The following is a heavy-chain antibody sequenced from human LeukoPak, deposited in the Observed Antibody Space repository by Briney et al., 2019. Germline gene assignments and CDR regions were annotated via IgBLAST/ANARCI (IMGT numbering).Heavy chain of an antibody. V-gene: IGHV4-59*01. CDR3: ARGLDFHDSSGDY. CDR1: GGSISIYY. Sequence: SETLSLTCSVSGGSISIYYWTWIRQIPGKGLEWIGYIYYTGTTNYNPLFESRATISVDTSKNQFSLKLTSVTAADTAVYYCARGLDFHDSSGDYWGQGTLVTVSS. D-gene: IGHD3-22*01. J-gene: IGHJ4*02. CDR2: IYYTGTT.